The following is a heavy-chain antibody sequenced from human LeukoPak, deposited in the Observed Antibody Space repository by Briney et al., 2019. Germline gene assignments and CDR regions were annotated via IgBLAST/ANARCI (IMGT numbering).Heavy chain of an antibody. V-gene: IGHV3-23*01. Sequence: GGSLRLSCAASGFTFSSYAMSWVRQAPGKGLEWVSAISGSGGSTYYADSVKGRFTISRDNSKNTLYLQMNSLRAEDTAVYYCAKEGALGYCSSASCEDAFDMWGQGTMVTVSS. D-gene: IGHD2-2*01. CDR3: AKEGALGYCSSASCEDAFDM. CDR1: GFTFSSYA. CDR2: ISGSGGST. J-gene: IGHJ3*02.